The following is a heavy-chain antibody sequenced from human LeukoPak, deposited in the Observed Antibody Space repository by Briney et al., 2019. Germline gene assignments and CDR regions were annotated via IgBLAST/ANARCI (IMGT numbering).Heavy chain of an antibody. CDR1: GFTFSSYS. CDR3: ARGSEWVVVAANGFDY. V-gene: IGHV3-21*01. CDR2: ISSSSSYI. Sequence: GGSLRLSXAASGFTFSSYSMNWVRQAPGKGLEWVSSISSSSSYIYYADSVKGRFTISRDNAKNSLYLQMNSLRAEDTAVYYCARGSEWVVVAANGFDYWGQGTLVTVSS. J-gene: IGHJ4*02. D-gene: IGHD2-15*01.